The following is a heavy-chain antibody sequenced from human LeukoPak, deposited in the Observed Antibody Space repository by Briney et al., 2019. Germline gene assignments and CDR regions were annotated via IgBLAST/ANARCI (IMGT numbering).Heavy chain of an antibody. CDR2: IWYDGSNK. Sequence: GGSLRLSCAPSGFTFSNNVMHWVRQAPGTGLEWVAIIWYDGSNKYYADSLKGRFTISRDNSKNTLYLQMNSLRAEDTAVYYCAGGGLAAAGIDYWGQGTLVTVSS. D-gene: IGHD6-13*01. CDR1: GFTFSNNV. V-gene: IGHV3-33*01. J-gene: IGHJ4*02. CDR3: AGGGLAAAGIDY.